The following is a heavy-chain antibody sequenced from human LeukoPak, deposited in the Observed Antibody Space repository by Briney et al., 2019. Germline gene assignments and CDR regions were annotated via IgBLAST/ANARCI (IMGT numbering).Heavy chain of an antibody. CDR3: AREYCSGGSCYFDY. CDR2: ISSSSSYI. D-gene: IGHD2-15*01. J-gene: IGHJ4*02. CDR1: GFTFSSYS. Sequence: GGSLRLSCAASGFTFSSYSMNWVRQAPGKGLDWVSSISSSSSYIYYADSVKGRFTISRDNAKNSLYLQMNSLRAEDTAVYYCAREYCSGGSCYFDYWGQGTLVTVSS. V-gene: IGHV3-21*01.